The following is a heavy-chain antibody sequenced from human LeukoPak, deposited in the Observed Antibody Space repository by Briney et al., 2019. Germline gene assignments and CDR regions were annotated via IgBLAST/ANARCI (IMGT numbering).Heavy chain of an antibody. V-gene: IGHV3-30*01. CDR1: GFTFSSYA. Sequence: GGSLRLSCAASGFTFSSYAMSWVRQAPGKGLEWVAVISYDGSNKYYADSVKGRFTISRDNSKNTLYLQMNSLRAEDTAVYYCARSLYYYDSSGYSAHDYWGQGTLVTVSS. J-gene: IGHJ4*02. D-gene: IGHD3-22*01. CDR2: ISYDGSNK. CDR3: ARSLYYYDSSGYSAHDY.